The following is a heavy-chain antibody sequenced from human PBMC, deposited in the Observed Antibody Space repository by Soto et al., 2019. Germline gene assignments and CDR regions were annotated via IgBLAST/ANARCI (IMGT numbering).Heavy chain of an antibody. CDR3: AKTRYYDSSGYYSSGHFAY. J-gene: IGHJ4*02. CDR2: ISGSGGST. D-gene: IGHD3-22*01. CDR1: GFTFSSYA. V-gene: IGHV3-23*01. Sequence: EVQLLESGGGLVQPGGSLRLSCAASGFTFSSYAMSWVRQAPGKGLEWVSAISGSGGSTYYADSVKGRFTISRDNAKNTLYLQMNSLRAEDTAVYYCAKTRYYDSSGYYSSGHFAYWGQGTLVTVSS.